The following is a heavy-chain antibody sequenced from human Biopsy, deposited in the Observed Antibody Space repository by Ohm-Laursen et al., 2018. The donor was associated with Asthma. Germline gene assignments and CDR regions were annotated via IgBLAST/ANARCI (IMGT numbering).Heavy chain of an antibody. V-gene: IGHV1-46*01. CDR3: ARAGALIVGATMGY. CDR1: GYTFTSYY. CDR2: INPIVGST. J-gene: IGHJ4*02. Sequence: SSVKVSCKTSGYTFTSYYMHWVRQAPGQGLEWMGIINPIVGSTSYAQKFQGRVTMTRDTSTSTVYMELSSLRSEDTAVYYCARAGALIVGATMGYWGQGTLVTVSS. D-gene: IGHD1-26*01.